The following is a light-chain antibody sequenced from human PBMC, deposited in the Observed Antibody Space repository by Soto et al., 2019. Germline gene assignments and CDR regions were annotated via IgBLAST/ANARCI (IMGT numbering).Light chain of an antibody. J-gene: IGKJ4*01. CDR3: QQRSLWPPSLS. CDR1: QSVRNY. Sequence: EVVLTQSPVTLSLSPGESATLSCRASQSVRNYLAWYQQKPGQAPRLLIYDASKRATGIPARFTGGGSGADFTLTISSLEPEDFAFYYCQQRSLWPPSLSFGGGTRVEIK. CDR2: DAS. V-gene: IGKV3-11*01.